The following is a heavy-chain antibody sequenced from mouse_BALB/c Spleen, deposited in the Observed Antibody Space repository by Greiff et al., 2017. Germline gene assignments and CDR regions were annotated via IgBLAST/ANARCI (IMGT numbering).Heavy chain of an antibody. J-gene: IGHJ3*01. Sequence: EVQLQQSGTALARPGASVKMSCKASGYTFTSYWMHWVKQRPGQGLEWIGAIYPGNIDTSYNQKFKGKAKLPAVKSTSTAYMELSSLTTEDSAVYYCTRLRYGYDWFDYWGQGTLVTVSA. CDR1: GYTFTSYW. CDR3: TRLRYGYDWFDY. D-gene: IGHD2-2*01. V-gene: IGHV1-5*01. CDR2: IYPGNIDT.